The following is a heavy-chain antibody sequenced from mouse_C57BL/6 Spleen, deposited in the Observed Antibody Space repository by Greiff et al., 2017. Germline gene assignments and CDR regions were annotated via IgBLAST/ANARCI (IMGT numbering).Heavy chain of an antibody. CDR3: ARHEDYAMDD. Sequence: EVKLMESGGGLVKPGGSLKLSCAASGFTFSSYTMSWVRQTPEKRLEWVATISGGGGNTYYPDSVKGRFTISRDNAKNTLYLQMSSLRSEDTALYYCARHEDYAMDDWGKGTSVTVSS. J-gene: IGHJ4*01. CDR1: GFTFSSYT. V-gene: IGHV5-9*01. CDR2: ISGGGGNT.